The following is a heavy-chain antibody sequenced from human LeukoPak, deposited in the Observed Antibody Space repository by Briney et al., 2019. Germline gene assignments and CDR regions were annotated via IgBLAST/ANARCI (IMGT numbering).Heavy chain of an antibody. CDR1: AGSISSSNYY. D-gene: IGHD3-10*01. CDR3: ARSQQLLLWFGESNAFDI. V-gene: IGHV4-39*07. Sequence: PSETLSLTCTVSAGSISSSNYYWGWIRQPPGKGLEWIGYIYYSGSTYYNPSLKSRVTISVDTSKNQFSLKLSSVTAADTAVYYCARSQQLLLWFGESNAFDIWGQGTMVTVSS. CDR2: IYYSGST. J-gene: IGHJ3*02.